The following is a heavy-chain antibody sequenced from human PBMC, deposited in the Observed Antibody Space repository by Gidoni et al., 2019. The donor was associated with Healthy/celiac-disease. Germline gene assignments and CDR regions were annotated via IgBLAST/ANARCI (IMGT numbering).Heavy chain of an antibody. CDR1: GFTFSSYS. D-gene: IGHD3-22*01. V-gene: IGHV3-21*01. J-gene: IGHJ4*02. CDR3: ASLGFYYDSSGHPFDY. CDR2: ISSSSSYI. Sequence: EVQLVESGGGLVKPGGSLRLSCAAYGFTFSSYSMNWVRQAPGKGLEWVSSISSSSSYIYYADSVKGRFTISRDNAKNSLYLQMNSLRAEDTAVYYCASLGFYYDSSGHPFDYWGQGTLVTVSS.